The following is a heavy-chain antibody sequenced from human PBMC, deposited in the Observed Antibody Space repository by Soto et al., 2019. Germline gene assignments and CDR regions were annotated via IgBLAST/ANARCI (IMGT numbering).Heavy chain of an antibody. CDR1: GFTVSSNF. Sequence: LRLSCAASGFTVSSNFMSWVRQAPGKGLQWASIIYSDGNTYYADSVKGRFTISRDVSKNTLYLQMNSLRADDTAVYYCARVNPPYPWGQGTLVTVSS. J-gene: IGHJ5*02. CDR2: IYSDGNT. CDR3: ARVNPPYP. V-gene: IGHV3-53*01.